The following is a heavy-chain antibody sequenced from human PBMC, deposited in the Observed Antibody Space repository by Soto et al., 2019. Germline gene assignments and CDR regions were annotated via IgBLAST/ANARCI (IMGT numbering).Heavy chain of an antibody. CDR1: GFTFDDYA. CDR2: INWNSGSI. V-gene: IGHV3-9*01. Sequence: VQLVESGGGLVQPGRSLRLSCAASGFTFDDYAMHWVRQVPGKGLEWVSGINWNSGSIGYGDSVKGRFAISRDNAKNSLQLQMNSLSAEDTAFYYCVKDESINWYSGHFRHWGQGTLVTVS. D-gene: IGHD6-13*01. J-gene: IGHJ1*01. CDR3: VKDESINWYSGHFRH.